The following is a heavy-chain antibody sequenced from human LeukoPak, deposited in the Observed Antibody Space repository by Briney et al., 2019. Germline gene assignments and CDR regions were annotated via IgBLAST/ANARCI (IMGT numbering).Heavy chain of an antibody. CDR3: ARVRGGYYFDF. D-gene: IGHD3-16*01. Sequence: GGPLRLSCAASGFSFSNYWMTWVRQAPGKGLEWVVNIKQDGSEKYYVDSVKGRFTISRDNARNSLYLQMNSLRAEDTAVYYCARVRGGYYFDFWGQGTLVTVSS. J-gene: IGHJ4*02. V-gene: IGHV3-7*05. CDR1: GFSFSNYW. CDR2: IKQDGSEK.